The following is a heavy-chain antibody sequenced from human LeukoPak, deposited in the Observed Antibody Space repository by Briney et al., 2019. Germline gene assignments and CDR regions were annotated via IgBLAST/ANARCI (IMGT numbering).Heavy chain of an antibody. CDR1: GFTFSDYY. CDR2: ISSSGSTI. J-gene: IGHJ4*02. D-gene: IGHD3-22*01. V-gene: IGHV3-11*01. Sequence: PGGSLRLSCAASGFTFSDYYMSWIRQAPGKGLEWVSYISSSGSTIYYADSVKGRFTISRDNAKNSLYLQMNSLRAEDTAVYYCARDERITMIVVVPGELDYWGQGTLVTVSS. CDR3: ARDERITMIVVVPGELDY.